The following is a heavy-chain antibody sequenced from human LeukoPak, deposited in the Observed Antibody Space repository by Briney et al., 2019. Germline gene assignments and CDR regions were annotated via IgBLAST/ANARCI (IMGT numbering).Heavy chain of an antibody. CDR3: ARDPRGGGRYYANYYYYYMDV. CDR1: GFTFSSYW. J-gene: IGHJ6*03. D-gene: IGHD1-26*01. CDR2: IKQDGSEK. Sequence: GGSLRLSCAASGFTFSSYWMSWVRQAPGKGLEWVANIKQDGSEKYYVDSVKGRFTISRDNAKNSLYLQMNSLRAEDTAVYYCARDPRGGGRYYANYYYYYMDVWGKGTTVTVSS. V-gene: IGHV3-7*01.